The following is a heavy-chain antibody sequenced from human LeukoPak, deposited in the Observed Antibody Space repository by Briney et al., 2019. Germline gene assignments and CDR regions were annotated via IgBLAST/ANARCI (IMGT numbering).Heavy chain of an antibody. CDR2: ISYDGSNK. CDR1: GFTFSSYA. Sequence: PERSLRLSCAASGFTFSSYAMHWVRQAPGKGLEWVAVISYDGSNKYYADSVKGRFTISRDNSKNTLYLQMNSLRAEDTAVYYCARDKEYCSSTSCYGWFDPWGQGTLVTVSS. V-gene: IGHV3-30-3*01. J-gene: IGHJ5*02. D-gene: IGHD2-2*01. CDR3: ARDKEYCSSTSCYGWFDP.